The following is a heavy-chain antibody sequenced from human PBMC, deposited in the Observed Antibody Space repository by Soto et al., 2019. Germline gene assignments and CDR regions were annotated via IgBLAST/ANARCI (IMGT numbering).Heavy chain of an antibody. D-gene: IGHD5-18*01. CDR2: IWYDGSNK. CDR1: GFTFSTYG. CDR3: ARSPAGYSYGYGADY. V-gene: IGHV3-33*01. Sequence: GGSLRLSCAASGFTFSTYGMHWVRQAPGKGLEWVAVIWYDGSNKYYADSVKGRFTISRDNSKNTLYLQMNSLRAEDTAVYYCARSPAGYSYGYGADYWGQGTLVTVSS. J-gene: IGHJ4*02.